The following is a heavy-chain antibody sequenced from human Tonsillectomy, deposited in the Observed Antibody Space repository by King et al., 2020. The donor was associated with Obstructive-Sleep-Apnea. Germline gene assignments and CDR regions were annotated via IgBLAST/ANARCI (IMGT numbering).Heavy chain of an antibody. V-gene: IGHV4-59*01. CDR2: IFYSGST. D-gene: IGHD1-26*01. J-gene: IGHJ4*02. CDR1: GGSISSYY. Sequence: LQLQESGPGLVKPSETLSLTCTVSGGSISSYYWSWIRPPPGKGLEWIGYIFYSGSTNYNPSLKSRVTISVDTSKNQFSLKLSSVTAADTAVYYCARGGWELLLDYWGQGTLVTVSS. CDR3: ARGGWELLLDY.